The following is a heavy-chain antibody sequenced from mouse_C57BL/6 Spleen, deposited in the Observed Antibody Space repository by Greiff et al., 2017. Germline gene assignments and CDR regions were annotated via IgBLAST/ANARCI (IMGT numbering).Heavy chain of an antibody. D-gene: IGHD2-10*02. Sequence: VQLQQSGAELVRPGTSVKVSCKASGYAFTNYLIEWVKQRPGQGLEWIGVIYPGSGGTNYNEKFKGKATLTADKSSSTAYMQLSSLTAEDSAVDFCARSGGVWAMDYWGQGTSVTVSS. CDR2: IYPGSGGT. CDR1: GYAFTNYL. V-gene: IGHV1-54*01. J-gene: IGHJ4*01. CDR3: ARSGGVWAMDY.